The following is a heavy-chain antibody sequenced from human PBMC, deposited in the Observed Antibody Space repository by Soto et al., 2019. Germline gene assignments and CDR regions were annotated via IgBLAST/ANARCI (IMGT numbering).Heavy chain of an antibody. CDR3: AREGDSSGWYNWFDP. Sequence: EVQLVESGGGLVQPGGSLRLSCAASGFTFSSYSMNWVRQAPGKGLEWVSYISNSTIYYADSEKGRFTISRDNAKNSLYLQMNSLRAEDTAVYYCAREGDSSGWYNWFDPWGQGTLVTVSS. CDR2: ISNSTI. CDR1: GFTFSSYS. D-gene: IGHD3-22*01. J-gene: IGHJ5*02. V-gene: IGHV3-48*01.